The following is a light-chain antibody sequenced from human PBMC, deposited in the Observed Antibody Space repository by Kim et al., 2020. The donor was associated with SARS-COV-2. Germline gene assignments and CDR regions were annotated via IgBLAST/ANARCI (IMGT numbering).Light chain of an antibody. CDR1: QGVSSY. J-gene: IGKJ4*01. Sequence: LSPGERATPSGRASQGVSSYLAWYQQKPGQAPRLLIYDASNRATGIPARFSGSGSGTDFTRTISSLEPEDFAVYYCQQRSNWALTFGGGTKVDIK. CDR3: QQRSNWALT. CDR2: DAS. V-gene: IGKV3-11*01.